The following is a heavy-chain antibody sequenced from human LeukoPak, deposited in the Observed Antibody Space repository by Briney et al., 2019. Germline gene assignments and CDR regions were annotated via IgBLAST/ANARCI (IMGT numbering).Heavy chain of an antibody. CDR3: ARQSAYDDSSSYNFDS. V-gene: IGHV4-39*01. J-gene: IGHJ4*02. CDR1: GGSISSSSYY. Sequence: SETLSLTCTVSGGSISSSSYYCGWIRQPPGKGLEWIGSIYYSGSTYYNPSLKSRVTISVDTSKNQFSLNLTSVTAADTAVYYCARQSAYDDSSSYNFDSWGQGTLVSVSS. CDR2: IYYSGST. D-gene: IGHD3-22*01.